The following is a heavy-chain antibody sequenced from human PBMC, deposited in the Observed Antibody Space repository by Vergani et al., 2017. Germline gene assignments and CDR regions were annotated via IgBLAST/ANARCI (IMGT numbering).Heavy chain of an antibody. CDR3: ARGDYDILTGYRY. Sequence: QVQVVQSGAEVKKSGASVKVSCKTSGYTFSNYYMHWVRQAPGQGLEWMGIINPSGGHTNYAQKFQGRVTMTRDTSTSTVYMELSSLRSEDTAIYYCARGDYDILTGYRYRGQGTLVTVSA. D-gene: IGHD3-9*01. CDR2: INPSGGHT. J-gene: IGHJ4*02. V-gene: IGHV1-46*03. CDR1: GYTFSNYY.